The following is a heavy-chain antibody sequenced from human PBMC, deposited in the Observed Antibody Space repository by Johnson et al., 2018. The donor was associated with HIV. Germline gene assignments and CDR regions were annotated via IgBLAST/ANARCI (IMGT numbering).Heavy chain of an antibody. J-gene: IGHJ3*02. D-gene: IGHD6-6*01. CDR2: ISYDGSNK. CDR1: GFTFSSYA. V-gene: IGHV3-30*04. Sequence: VQLVESGGGVVQPGRSLRLSCAASGFTFSSYAMHWVRQAPGKGLEWVAVISYDGSNKYYADSVTGRFTISRDNSKNTLYLQMNSLSAEDTAVYYCAKVLPFEQIVPQGAFDIWGQGTMVTVSS. CDR3: AKVLPFEQIVPQGAFDI.